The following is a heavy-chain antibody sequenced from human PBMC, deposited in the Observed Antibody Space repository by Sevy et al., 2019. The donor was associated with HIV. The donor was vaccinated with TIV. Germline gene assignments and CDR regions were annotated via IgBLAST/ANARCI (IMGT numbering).Heavy chain of an antibody. CDR3: ARDPGHSSGWQRGY. CDR2: INPNSGDT. V-gene: IGHV1-2*06. CDR1: GYTFTGYY. J-gene: IGHJ4*02. D-gene: IGHD6-19*01. Sequence: ASVKVSCKAPGYTFTGYYMHWVRQAPGQGLEWMGRINPNSGDTNYAQKFQGRVTMTRDTSISTAYMELSRLRSDDTAVYYCARDPGHSSGWQRGYWGQGTLVTVSS.